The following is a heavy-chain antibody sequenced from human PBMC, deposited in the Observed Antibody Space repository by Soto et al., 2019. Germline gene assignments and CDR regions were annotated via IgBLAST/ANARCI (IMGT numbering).Heavy chain of an antibody. CDR2: ISPSGGST. Sequence: ASVKVSCKASGYTFTSYGISWVRQAPGQGLEWMGIISPSGGSTSYAQKLQGRVTMTRDTSTSTVYMELSSLRSEDTAVYYCARSTTTKLYVPDYWGQGTLVTVSS. CDR3: ARSTTTKLYVPDY. D-gene: IGHD1-26*01. J-gene: IGHJ4*02. V-gene: IGHV1-46*01. CDR1: GYTFTSYG.